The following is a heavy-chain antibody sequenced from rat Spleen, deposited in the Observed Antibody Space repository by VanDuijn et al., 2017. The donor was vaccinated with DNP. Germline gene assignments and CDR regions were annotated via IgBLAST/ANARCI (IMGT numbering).Heavy chain of an antibody. CDR3: TRPRGSYGGYRVDA. CDR2: ITNSGDNT. V-gene: IGHV5S13*01. J-gene: IGHJ4*01. D-gene: IGHD1-11*01. CDR1: GFTFTNYG. Sequence: EVQVVESGENLVQPGRSLKLSCEVSGFTFTNYGMAWVRQAPTKGLEWVASITNSGDNTYYRDSVKGRFTISRDDTKNTLSLQMDSLRSEDTATYYCTRPRGSYGGYRVDAWGQGISVSVSS.